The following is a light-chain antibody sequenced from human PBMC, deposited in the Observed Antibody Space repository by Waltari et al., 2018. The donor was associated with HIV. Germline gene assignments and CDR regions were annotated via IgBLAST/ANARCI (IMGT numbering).Light chain of an antibody. V-gene: IGLV1-47*01. CDR1: SSNLGGRNY. CDR2: KNN. J-gene: IGLJ2*01. CDR3: AAWDDSLNGVV. Sequence: QSVLTQSPSASGTPGPRVILSCSGSSSNLGGRNYVNLYQLHPGTAPKLLIYKNNQRPSGVPDRFSGSKSGTSASLAISGLRSEDEADYYCAAWDDSLNGVVFGGGTKLTVL.